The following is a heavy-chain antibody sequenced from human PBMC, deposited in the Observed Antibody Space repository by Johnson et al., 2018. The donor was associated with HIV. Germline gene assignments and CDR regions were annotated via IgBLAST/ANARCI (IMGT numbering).Heavy chain of an antibody. CDR1: NFTFKDYY. D-gene: IGHD6-13*01. V-gene: IGHV3-11*06. CDR2: ISGSGFDT. CDR3: ATSTVSDSSSWYHLEMAFDI. J-gene: IGHJ3*02. Sequence: QVQLVESGGGVVRPGGSLRLSCAASNFTFKDYYMNWIRQAPGKGLEWISYISGSGFDTFYADSVKGRFTISRDNSKNTLYLQMGSLRAEDMAVYYCATSTVSDSSSWYHLEMAFDIWGQGTMVTVSS.